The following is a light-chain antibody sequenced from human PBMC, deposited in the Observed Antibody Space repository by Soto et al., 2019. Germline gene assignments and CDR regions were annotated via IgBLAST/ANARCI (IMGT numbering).Light chain of an antibody. CDR2: SDT. CDR3: QVWDSGMAHVV. V-gene: IGLV3-21*04. J-gene: IGLJ2*01. Sequence: SYELTQPPSVSVAPGKTASISCGGNNIGSKGDHWYQQQPGQAPVLVIYSDTDLPPVIPDRFSGSKSANLATLTISGLEAGDEADYYCQVWDSGMAHVVFGGGTKVTVL. CDR1: NIGSKG.